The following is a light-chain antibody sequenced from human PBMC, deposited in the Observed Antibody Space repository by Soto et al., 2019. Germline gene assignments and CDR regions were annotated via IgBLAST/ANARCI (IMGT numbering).Light chain of an antibody. CDR2: KAS. V-gene: IGKV1-5*03. J-gene: IGKJ1*01. CDR1: QSVSSW. CDR3: QQGWT. Sequence: DIQMTQSPSTLSASVGDRVTITCRAYQSVSSWLAWYQQKPGKAPKLLIYKASSLESGDPSRFSGSGSGTECTLSISSLQPDDFATYYCQQGWTFGQGTKVEIK.